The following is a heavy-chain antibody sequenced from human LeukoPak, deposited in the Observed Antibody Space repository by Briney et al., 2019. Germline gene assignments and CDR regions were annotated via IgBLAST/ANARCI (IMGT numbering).Heavy chain of an antibody. CDR2: ISSSSSYI. J-gene: IGHJ5*02. D-gene: IGHD6-13*01. Sequence: GGSLRLSCAASGFTFSSYSMNWVRQAPGKGLEWVSSISSSSSYIYYADSVKGRFTISRGNAKNSLYLQMNSLRAEDTAVYYCAREGTANWFDPWGQGTLVTVSS. CDR3: AREGTANWFDP. V-gene: IGHV3-21*01. CDR1: GFTFSSYS.